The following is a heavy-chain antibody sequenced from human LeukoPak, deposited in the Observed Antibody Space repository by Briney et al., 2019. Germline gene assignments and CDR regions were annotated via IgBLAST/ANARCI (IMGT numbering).Heavy chain of an antibody. J-gene: IGHJ4*02. CDR1: GYTFTGYY. CDR3: ARGGWRLPYGY. Sequence: ASVKVSYKASGYTFTGYYMHWVRQAPGQGLEWMGWINPNSGGTNYAQKFQGRVTMTRDTSISTAYMELTSLKSDDTAVYFCARGGWRLPYGYWGQGTLVTVSS. D-gene: IGHD2-21*01. V-gene: IGHV1-2*02. CDR2: INPNSGGT.